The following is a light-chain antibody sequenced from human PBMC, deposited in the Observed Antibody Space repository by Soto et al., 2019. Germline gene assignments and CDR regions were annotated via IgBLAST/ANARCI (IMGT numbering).Light chain of an antibody. J-gene: IGLJ2*01. CDR3: CSYATPRL. CDR1: SSDVGSYDL. Sequence: QAVVTQPASVSGSPGQSITISCTGTSSDVGSYDLVSWYQQHPDKAPKLLLFEVSKRPSGVSIRFSGSKSGNTASLTISGLQPEDEADYYCCSYATPRLFGGGTKVTVL. CDR2: EVS. V-gene: IGLV2-23*02.